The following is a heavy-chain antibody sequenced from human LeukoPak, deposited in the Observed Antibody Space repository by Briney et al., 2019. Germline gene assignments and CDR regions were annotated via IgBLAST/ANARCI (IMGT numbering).Heavy chain of an antibody. CDR3: ARTARRYTNNWYRQYYFDY. CDR1: GGSFSGYY. J-gene: IGHJ4*02. CDR2: INHSGGT. D-gene: IGHD6-13*01. Sequence: SETLFLTCAVYGGSFSGYYWNWIRQPPGKGLEWIGEINHSGGTNYNPSLESRVTISVDPSKNQFSLKLTSVTAADTAVYYCARTARRYTNNWYRQYYFDYWGQGTLVTVSS. V-gene: IGHV4-34*01.